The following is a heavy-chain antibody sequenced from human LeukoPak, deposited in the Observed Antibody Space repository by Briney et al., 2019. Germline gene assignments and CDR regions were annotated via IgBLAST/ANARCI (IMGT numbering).Heavy chain of an antibody. J-gene: IGHJ6*04. D-gene: IGHD3-10*01. CDR1: GFTFSSYA. Sequence: GGSLRLSCAASGFTFSSYAMSWVRQAPGKGLEWVSAISGSGGSTYYADSVKGRFTISRDNSKNTLYLQMNSLRAEDTAVYYCARVSSYGSGSIYSTFYYGMDVWGKGTTVTVSS. V-gene: IGHV3-23*01. CDR3: ARVSSYGSGSIYSTFYYGMDV. CDR2: ISGSGGST.